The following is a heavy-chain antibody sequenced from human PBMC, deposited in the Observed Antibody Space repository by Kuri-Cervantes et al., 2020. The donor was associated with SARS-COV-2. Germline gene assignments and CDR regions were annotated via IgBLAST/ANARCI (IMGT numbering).Heavy chain of an antibody. V-gene: IGHV3-21*01. CDR2: ISSSSSYI. CDR1: GFTFSSYS. J-gene: IGHJ6*02. Sequence: GGSLRLSCAASGFTFSSYSMNWVRQAPGKGLEWVSSISSSSSYIYYADSVKGRFTISRDNAKNSLYLQMNSLRAEDTAVYYSAREKYYYDSSGLGGGEDYYYGMDVWGQGTTVTVSS. D-gene: IGHD3-22*01. CDR3: AREKYYYDSSGLGGGEDYYYGMDV.